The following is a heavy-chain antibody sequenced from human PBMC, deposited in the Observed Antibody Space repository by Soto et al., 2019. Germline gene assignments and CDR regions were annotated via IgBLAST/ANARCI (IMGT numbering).Heavy chain of an antibody. Sequence: QVQLVESGGGVVQPGRSLRLSCAASGFTFSSYGMHWVRQAPGKGLEWVAVISYDGSNKYYADSVKGRFTISRDNSKNTLYLQMNSLRAEDTAVYYCVRIAAARFYYYYGIDVWGQGTTVTVSS. CDR3: VRIAAARFYYYYGIDV. V-gene: IGHV3-30*03. D-gene: IGHD6-13*01. CDR1: GFTFSSYG. J-gene: IGHJ6*02. CDR2: ISYDGSNK.